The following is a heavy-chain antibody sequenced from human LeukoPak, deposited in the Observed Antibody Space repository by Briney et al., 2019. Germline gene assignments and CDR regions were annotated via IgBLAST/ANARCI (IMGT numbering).Heavy chain of an antibody. D-gene: IGHD6-13*01. Sequence: SETLSLTCTVSGYSISSGYYWGWIRQPPGKGLEWIGSIYHSGSTYYNPSLKSRVTILVDTSKNQFSLKLSSVTAADTAVYYCARDEIAAAGGFDYWGQGTLVTVSS. CDR3: ARDEIAAAGGFDY. CDR1: GYSISSGYY. J-gene: IGHJ4*02. CDR2: IYHSGST. V-gene: IGHV4-38-2*02.